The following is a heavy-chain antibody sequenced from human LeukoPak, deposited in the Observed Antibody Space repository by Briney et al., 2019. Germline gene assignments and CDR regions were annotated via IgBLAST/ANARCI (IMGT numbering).Heavy chain of an antibody. Sequence: GASVKVSCKASGYTFTGYYMHWVRQAPGQGLEWMGWINPNSGGTNYAQKFQGRVTMTRDTSISTAYMELSRLRSDDTAVYYCARAGARIGYCSSTSCYVRYNWFDPWGQGTLVTVSS. V-gene: IGHV1-2*02. CDR1: GYTFTGYY. CDR2: INPNSGGT. D-gene: IGHD2-2*01. J-gene: IGHJ5*02. CDR3: ARAGARIGYCSSTSCYVRYNWFDP.